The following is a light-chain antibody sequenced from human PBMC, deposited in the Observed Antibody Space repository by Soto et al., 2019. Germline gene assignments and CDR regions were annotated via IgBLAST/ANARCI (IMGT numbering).Light chain of an antibody. CDR3: HQYGDAPPT. Sequence: ENVLTQSPGTLSLSPGERATLSCRASQSVSGSYLSWYQQKPGQAPRLLIYLPSTRANAIPDRFSGSASGTDFTLSISRLEPEDSAVYYCHQYGDAPPTFGQGTKLEI. J-gene: IGKJ2*01. CDR2: LPS. CDR1: QSVSGSY. V-gene: IGKV3-20*01.